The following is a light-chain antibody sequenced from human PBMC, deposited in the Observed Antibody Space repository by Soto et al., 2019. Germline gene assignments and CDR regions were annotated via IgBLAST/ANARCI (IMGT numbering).Light chain of an antibody. CDR3: QKYNSAPRT. CDR2: AAS. J-gene: IGKJ1*01. V-gene: IGKV1-27*01. CDR1: QGISNY. Sequence: DIQMTQSPSSLSASVGDRVTITCRASQGISNYLAWYQQKPGKVPKLLIYAASTVQSGVPSRFSGSGPGTNFTLTTSSLPPEDVATYYCQKYNSAPRTFGQGTKVEIK.